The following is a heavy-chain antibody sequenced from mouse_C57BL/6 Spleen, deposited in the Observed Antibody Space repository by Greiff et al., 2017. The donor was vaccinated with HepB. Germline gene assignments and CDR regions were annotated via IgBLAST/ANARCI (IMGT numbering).Heavy chain of an antibody. CDR1: GYTFTSYW. D-gene: IGHD2-1*01. V-gene: IGHV1-50*01. J-gene: IGHJ2*01. CDR2: IDPSDSYT. Sequence: QVHVKQPGAELVKPGASVKLSCKASGYTFTSYWMQWVKQGPGQGLEWIGEIDPSDSYTNYNQKFNGKAALTVYTSSSTAYMQLSSLTSEDSAVYYCARGDYGNVYYFDYWGQGTTLTVSS. CDR3: ARGDYGNVYYFDY.